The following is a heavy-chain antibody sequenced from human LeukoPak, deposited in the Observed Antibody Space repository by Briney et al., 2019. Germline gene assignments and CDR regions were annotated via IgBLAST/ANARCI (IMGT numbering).Heavy chain of an antibody. CDR2: INHSGST. CDR3: ARGHRLICTNGVCPYYYYYMDV. CDR1: GGSFSGYY. D-gene: IGHD2-8*01. V-gene: IGHV4-34*01. Sequence: SETLSLTCAVYGGSFSGYYWSWIRQPPGKGLEWIGEINHSGSTNYNPSLKSRVTISVDTSKNQFSLKLSSVTAADTAVYYCARGHRLICTNGVCPYYYYYMDVWGKGPTVTVSS. J-gene: IGHJ6*03.